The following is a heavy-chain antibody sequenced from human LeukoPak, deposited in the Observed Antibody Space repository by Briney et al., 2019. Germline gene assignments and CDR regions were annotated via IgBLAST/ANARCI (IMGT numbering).Heavy chain of an antibody. J-gene: IGHJ6*03. CDR3: ATTGDQTHIGMVRRANYYYYYMDV. CDR2: IIPIFGTA. V-gene: IGHV1-69*05. D-gene: IGHD3-10*01. Sequence: SVKVSCKASGGTFSSYAISWVLQAPAQGLEWMGRIIPIFGTANYAQKFQGRVTITTDESTSTAYMELSSLRSEDTAVYYCATTGDQTHIGMVRRANYYYYYMDVWGKGTTVSVSS. CDR1: GGTFSSYA.